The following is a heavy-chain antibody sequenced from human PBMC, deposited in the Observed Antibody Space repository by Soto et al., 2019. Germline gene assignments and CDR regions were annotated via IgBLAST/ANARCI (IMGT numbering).Heavy chain of an antibody. CDR2: ISYDGSNK. J-gene: IGHJ2*01. CDR3: AKGLGGNDVPPDL. D-gene: IGHD2-15*01. V-gene: IGHV3-30*18. Sequence: SGGSLRLSCAASGFTFSSYGMHWVRQAPGKGLEWVAVISYDGSNKYYADSVKGRFTISRDNSKNTLYLQMNSLRAEDTAVYYCAKGLGGNDVPPDLWGRGTLVTVSS. CDR1: GFTFSSYG.